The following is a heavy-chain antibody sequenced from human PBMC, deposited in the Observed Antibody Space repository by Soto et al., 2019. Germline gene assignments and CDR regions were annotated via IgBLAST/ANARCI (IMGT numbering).Heavy chain of an antibody. CDR3: ARHSFYDILTGYYSY. Sequence: QLQLQESGPGLVKPSETLSLTCTVSGGSISSSSYYWGWIRQPPGKGLEWIGSIYYSGSTYYNPSLKSRVTISVDTSKNQFSLQLSSVTAADTAVYYCARHSFYDILTGYYSYWGQGTLVTVSS. CDR2: IYYSGST. V-gene: IGHV4-39*01. CDR1: GGSISSSSYY. J-gene: IGHJ4*02. D-gene: IGHD3-9*01.